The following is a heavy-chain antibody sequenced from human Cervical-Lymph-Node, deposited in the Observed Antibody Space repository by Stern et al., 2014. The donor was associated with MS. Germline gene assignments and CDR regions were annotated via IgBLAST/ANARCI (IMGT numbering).Heavy chain of an antibody. CDR3: AHTTVTFDEAYGLDV. CDR2: IFWDDDE. CDR1: GFSLNTDGVG. D-gene: IGHD4-17*01. V-gene: IGHV2-5*02. Sequence: QITLKESGPTLVKPTQTLTLTCTCSGFSLNTDGVGVGWIRQPPGKALEWLEVIFWDDDERYSPSLKSRLSITKDTSKNQVVLTMANMDPVDTATYYCAHTTVTFDEAYGLDVWGQGTTVTVSS. J-gene: IGHJ6*02.